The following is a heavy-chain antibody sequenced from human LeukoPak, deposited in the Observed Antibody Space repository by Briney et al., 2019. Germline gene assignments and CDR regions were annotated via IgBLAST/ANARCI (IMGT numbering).Heavy chain of an antibody. V-gene: IGHV3-23*01. CDR1: GFTFSRYD. Sequence: GGSLRLSCAASGFTFSRYDMSWVRQAPGKGLECVSGISVTGESTYYVDSVKGRFTISRDNSKNTLYLQMNSLRAKDTAVYHCAKERTETTAYFDYWGQGTLVTVSS. J-gene: IGHJ4*02. CDR2: ISVTGEST. D-gene: IGHD4-17*01. CDR3: AKERTETTAYFDY.